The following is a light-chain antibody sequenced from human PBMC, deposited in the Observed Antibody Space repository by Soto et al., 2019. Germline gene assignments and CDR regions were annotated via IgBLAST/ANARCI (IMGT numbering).Light chain of an antibody. CDR1: QNIVNY. CDR2: RAS. CDR3: QQTYSIPWT. J-gene: IGKJ1*01. V-gene: IGKV1-39*01. Sequence: DIQMTQSPSSLSGSVGDRVTISCRASQNIVNYLHWYQRKQGTAPRLLISRASTVSSGVPPRFSGSGSGRDFTLTISSLRPEDIGTYFCQQTYSIPWTFGPGTRVEI.